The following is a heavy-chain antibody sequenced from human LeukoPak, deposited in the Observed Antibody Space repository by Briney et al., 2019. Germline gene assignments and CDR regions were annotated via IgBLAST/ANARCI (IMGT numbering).Heavy chain of an antibody. Sequence: GGSLRLSCAASGFTFSSYSMNWVRQAPGKGLEWVSSISSSSSYIYYADSVKGRFTISRDNAKNSLYLQMNSLRAEDTAVHYCARDREGGYFDYWGQGTLVTVSS. D-gene: IGHD1-26*01. V-gene: IGHV3-21*01. CDR2: ISSSSSYI. J-gene: IGHJ4*02. CDR3: ARDREGGYFDY. CDR1: GFTFSSYS.